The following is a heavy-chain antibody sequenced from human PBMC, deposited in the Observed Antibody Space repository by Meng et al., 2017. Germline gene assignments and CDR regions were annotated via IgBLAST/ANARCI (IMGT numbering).Heavy chain of an antibody. D-gene: IGHD2-15*01. CDR3: ARGLLDIVVVVAATPRSWFDP. Sequence: GSLRLSCAVYGGSFSGYYWSWIRQPPGKGLEWIGEINHSGSTNYNPSLKSRVTISVDTSKNQFSLKLGSVTAADTAVYYCARGLLDIVVVVAATPRSWFDPWGQGTLVTVSS. CDR2: INHSGST. J-gene: IGHJ5*02. CDR1: GGSFSGYY. V-gene: IGHV4-34*01.